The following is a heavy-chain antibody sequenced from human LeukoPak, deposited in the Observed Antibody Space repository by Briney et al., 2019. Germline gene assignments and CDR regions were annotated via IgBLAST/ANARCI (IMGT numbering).Heavy chain of an antibody. CDR1: GFTFSSYA. CDR3: VRDHGPYDLSTNYYKGTFDS. V-gene: IGHV3-7*01. CDR2: IKEDGSEK. Sequence: PGRSLRLSCAASGFTFSSYAMHWVRQAPGKGLEWVANIKEDGSEKRYVDSVKGRFTIFRDNAKNSLFLQLNSLRVEDTAVYYCVRDHGPYDLSTNYYKGTFDSWGQGILVTVSS. J-gene: IGHJ4*02. D-gene: IGHD3/OR15-3a*01.